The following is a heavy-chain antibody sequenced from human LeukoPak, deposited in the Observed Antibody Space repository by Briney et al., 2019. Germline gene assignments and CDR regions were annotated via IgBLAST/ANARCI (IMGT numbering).Heavy chain of an antibody. Sequence: ASVKVSCKASGYTFTGYYMHWVRQAPGQGLEWMGWINPNSGGTNYAQKFQGRVTMTRDTSISTAYMELSRLRSDDTAVYYCARQSKYCTNGVCYTSNSETWGRIDYWGQGTLVTVSS. D-gene: IGHD2-8*01. CDR1: GYTFTGYY. V-gene: IGHV1-2*02. CDR2: INPNSGGT. CDR3: ARQSKYCTNGVCYTSNSETWGRIDY. J-gene: IGHJ4*02.